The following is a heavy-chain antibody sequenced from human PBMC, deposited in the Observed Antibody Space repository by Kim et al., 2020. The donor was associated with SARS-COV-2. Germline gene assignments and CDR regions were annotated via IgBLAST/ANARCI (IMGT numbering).Heavy chain of an antibody. J-gene: IGHJ5*02. V-gene: IGHV4-34*01. D-gene: IGHD3-10*01. CDR1: GGSFSGYY. CDR2: INHSGST. Sequence: SETLSLTCAVYGGSFSGYYWSWIRQPPGKGLEWIGEINHSGSTNYKPSLKSRVTISVDTSKNQFSLKLSSVTAADTAVYYCARGKKYYYGSGSYYPDNWFDPWGQGTLVTVSS. CDR3: ARGKKYYYGSGSYYPDNWFDP.